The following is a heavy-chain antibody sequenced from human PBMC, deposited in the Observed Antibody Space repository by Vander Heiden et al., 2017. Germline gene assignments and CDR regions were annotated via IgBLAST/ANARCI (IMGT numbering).Heavy chain of an antibody. V-gene: IGHV1-69*01. CDR2: IIPTFGTT. D-gene: IGHD2-2*01. Sequence: KPGSSVKVSCKASGGTFSRYAISWVRQAPGQGLEWMGGIIPTFGTTNYAQKFQGRVTITADGSTSTAYMELSSLRSEDTAVYYCARGGGDIVIVPAAKYYYYAMDVWGQGTTVTVSS. CDR3: ARGGGDIVIVPAAKYYYYAMDV. CDR1: GGTFSRYA. J-gene: IGHJ6*02.